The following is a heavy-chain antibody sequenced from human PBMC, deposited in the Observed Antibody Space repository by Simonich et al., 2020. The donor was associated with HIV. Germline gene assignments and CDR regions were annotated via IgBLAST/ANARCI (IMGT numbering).Heavy chain of an antibody. V-gene: IGHV4-34*01. CDR2: VNQSGST. J-gene: IGHJ4*02. CDR1: GGSFMKYH. Sequence: QVQLQQWGAGLLKPSETLSLTCAVHGGSFMKYHWSWIRQPPGKGLEWIGEVNQSGSTTYNSSLKSRGTISVDTSKNQFSLKLSSVTAADTAVYYCVRRIAATATHYFDYWGQGTLVTVSS. CDR3: VRRIAATATHYFDY. D-gene: IGHD6-13*01.